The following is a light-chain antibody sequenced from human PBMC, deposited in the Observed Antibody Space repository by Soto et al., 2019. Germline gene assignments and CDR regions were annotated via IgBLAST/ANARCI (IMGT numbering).Light chain of an antibody. J-gene: IGKJ1*01. CDR1: QSVSSSY. CDR3: QQYGSSPLT. V-gene: IGKV3-20*01. CDR2: GAS. Sequence: EIVLTQSPGTLSLSPGERATLSCRASQSVSSSYLAWYQQKPGQAPRLLIYGASIRATGIPERFSGSGSGTDFTLTISRLEPEAFAVYYCQQYGSSPLTFGQGTKVEIK.